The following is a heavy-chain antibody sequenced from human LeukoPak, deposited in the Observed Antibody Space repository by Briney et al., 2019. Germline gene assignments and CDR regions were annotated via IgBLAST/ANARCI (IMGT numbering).Heavy chain of an antibody. CDR2: ISAYNGNT. J-gene: IGHJ4*02. CDR3: ARRYYYDSSGYYYYPYFDY. V-gene: IGHV1-18*01. CDR1: GYTFTSYG. Sequence: ASVKVSCKASGYTFTSYGISWVRQAPGQGLEWMGWISAYNGNTNYAQKLQGRVTMTTYTSTSTAYMELRSLRSDDTAVYYCARRYYYDSSGYYYYPYFDYWGQGTLVTVS. D-gene: IGHD3-22*01.